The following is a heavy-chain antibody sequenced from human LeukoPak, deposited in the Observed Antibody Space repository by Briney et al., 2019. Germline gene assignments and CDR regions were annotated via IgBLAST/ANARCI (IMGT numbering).Heavy chain of an antibody. V-gene: IGHV4-59*01. D-gene: IGHD1-1*01. J-gene: IGHJ3*02. Sequence: PSETLSLTCTVSGGSIRSYYWSWIRQPPGKGLEWIGYFYYSGSTNHNPSLKSRVTMSIDTSKNQFSLKLSSVTAADTALYYCAGTGVNSWAFDIWGQGTMVTVSS. CDR3: AGTGVNSWAFDI. CDR2: FYYSGST. CDR1: GGSIRSYY.